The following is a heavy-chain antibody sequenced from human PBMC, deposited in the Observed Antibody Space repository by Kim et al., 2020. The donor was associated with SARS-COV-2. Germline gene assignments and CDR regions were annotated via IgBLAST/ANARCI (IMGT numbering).Heavy chain of an antibody. CDR1: GGSISSSSYY. D-gene: IGHD1-26*01. V-gene: IGHV4-39*01. J-gene: IGHJ4*02. Sequence: SETLSLTCTVSGGSISSSSYYWGWIRQPPGKGLEWIGSIYYSGSTYYNPSLKSRVTISVDTSKNQFSLKLSSVTAADTAVYYCARQGVGGGSHTDYWGQGTLVTVSS. CDR3: ARQGVGGGSHTDY. CDR2: IYYSGST.